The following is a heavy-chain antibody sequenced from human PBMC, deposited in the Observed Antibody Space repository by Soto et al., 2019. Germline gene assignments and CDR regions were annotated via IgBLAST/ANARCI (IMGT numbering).Heavy chain of an antibody. CDR3: ARPANAHSASSGYHHDAFDI. Sequence: VQLQQWGAGLLKPSETLSLTCAVYGGSFSDYYWSWIRLIPGKGLEWIGEINYNGGANYNPSLKNRVTMSVDTSKTQFSAKMRFVTAADTALYYCARPANAHSASSGYHHDAFDIWGQGRKVTVSS. CDR1: GGSFSDYY. CDR2: INYNGGA. J-gene: IGHJ3*02. V-gene: IGHV4-34*01. D-gene: IGHD3-22*01.